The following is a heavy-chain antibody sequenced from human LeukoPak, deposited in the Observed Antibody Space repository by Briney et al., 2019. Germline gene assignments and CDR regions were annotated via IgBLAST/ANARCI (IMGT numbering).Heavy chain of an antibody. V-gene: IGHV3-9*01. CDR2: ISWNSGSI. J-gene: IGHJ4*02. D-gene: IGHD3-22*01. CDR3: AKDMDDSSGLIDY. Sequence: PGRSLRLSCAASGFTFDDYAMHWVRQAPGKGLEWVSGISWNSGSIGYADSVKGRFTISRDNAKNSPYLQMNSLRAEDTALYYCAKDMDDSSGLIDYWGQGTLVTVSS. CDR1: GFTFDDYA.